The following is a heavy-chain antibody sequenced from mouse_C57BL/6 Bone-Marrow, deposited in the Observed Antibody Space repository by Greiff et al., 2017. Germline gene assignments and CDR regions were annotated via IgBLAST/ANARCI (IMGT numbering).Heavy chain of an antibody. CDR3: ARYYYGSSYRDYFDY. D-gene: IGHD1-1*01. CDR1: GYTFTSYT. CDR2: INPSSGYT. J-gene: IGHJ2*01. Sequence: VQLQQSGAELARPGASVKMSCKASGYTFTSYTMHWVKQRPGQGLEWIGYINPSSGYTKYNQKFKDKATLTADKSSSTAYMQLSSLTSEDSAVYYCARYYYGSSYRDYFDYWGQGTTLTVSS. V-gene: IGHV1-4*01.